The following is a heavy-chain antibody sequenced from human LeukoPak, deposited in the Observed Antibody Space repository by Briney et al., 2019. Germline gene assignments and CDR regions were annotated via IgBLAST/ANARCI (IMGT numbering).Heavy chain of an antibody. CDR2: IIPIFGTA. CDR3: ASDDGYCSSTSCYEGIAARAYYYYGMDV. V-gene: IGHV1-69*13. D-gene: IGHD2-2*01. Sequence: SVKVSCKASGGTFSSYAISWVRQAPGQGLEWMGGIIPIFGTANYAQKFQGRVTITADESTSTAYMELSSLRSEDTAVYYCASDDGYCSSTSCYEGIAARAYYYYGMDVWGQGTTVTVSS. CDR1: GGTFSSYA. J-gene: IGHJ6*02.